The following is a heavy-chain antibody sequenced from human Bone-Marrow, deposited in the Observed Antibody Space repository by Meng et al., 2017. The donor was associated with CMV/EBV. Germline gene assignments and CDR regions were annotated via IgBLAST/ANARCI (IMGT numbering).Heavy chain of an antibody. D-gene: IGHD1-26*01. CDR1: GFDFSNYD. Sequence: GESLKISCVASGFDFSNYDMHWVRQSQGKGLEWVSLIRPDGGNKYYADSLKGRFTVTRDNSKSTLYLHMISLRPEDTAVYYSANGGSYYASRNLSGFDYWGQGTLVTVSS. J-gene: IGHJ4*02. CDR2: IRPDGGNK. V-gene: IGHV3-30*02. CDR3: ANGGSYYASRNLSGFDY.